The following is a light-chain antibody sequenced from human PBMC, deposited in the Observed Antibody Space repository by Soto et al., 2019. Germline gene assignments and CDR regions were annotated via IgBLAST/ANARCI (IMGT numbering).Light chain of an antibody. CDR3: QQYGSSPLT. V-gene: IGKV3-20*01. J-gene: IGKJ4*01. CDR1: ETVTGKY. Sequence: EIVLTQSPGTLSLSPGDRATLSCRASETVTGKYLAWYQQKAGQAPRLLIFAASNRATGIPDRFSGSGSGTDFTLTISRLEPEDFAVYYCQQYGSSPLTFGGGTKVDIK. CDR2: AAS.